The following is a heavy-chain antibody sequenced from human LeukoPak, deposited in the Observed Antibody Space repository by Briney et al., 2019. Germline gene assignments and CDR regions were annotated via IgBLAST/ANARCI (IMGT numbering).Heavy chain of an antibody. CDR2: INPSGGT. J-gene: IGHJ3*02. D-gene: IGHD4-17*01. CDR3: AREGRTDYGASRSFDI. Sequence: ASVKLSCKASGYSFTNYYMHWVRHVPGPGPEWMGLINPSGGTKYAQKFQDRVTMTRDPSTSTIYMELSSLTSEDRAVYYCAREGRTDYGASRSFDIWGQGTMVTVSS. CDR1: GYSFTNYY. V-gene: IGHV1-46*01.